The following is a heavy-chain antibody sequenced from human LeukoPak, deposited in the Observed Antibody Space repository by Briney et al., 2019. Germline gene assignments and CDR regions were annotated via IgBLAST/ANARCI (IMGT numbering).Heavy chain of an antibody. CDR3: AKKVIASVQVAADY. V-gene: IGHV3-21*01. D-gene: IGHD2-15*01. CDR2: ISSSSSYI. Sequence: GGSLRLSCAASGFTFSSYSMNWVRQAPGKGLEWVSSISSSSSYIYYADSVKGRFTISRDNAKNSLYLQMNSLRAEDTAVYYCAKKVIASVQVAADYWGQGTLVTVSS. J-gene: IGHJ4*02. CDR1: GFTFSSYS.